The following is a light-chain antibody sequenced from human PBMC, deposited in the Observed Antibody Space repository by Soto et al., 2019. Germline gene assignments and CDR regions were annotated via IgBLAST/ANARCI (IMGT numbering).Light chain of an antibody. CDR2: EVN. CDR1: NSDVGAYIY. J-gene: IGLJ2*01. CDR3: SSYTSSSTLV. Sequence: QSVLTQPASMSGSPGQSITISCPGTNSDVGAYIYVSWYQQHPGKAPKLMIYEVNNRPSGVSNRFSGSKSGNTASLTISGLQAEDEAVYYCSSYTSSSTLVFGRGTKVTVL. V-gene: IGLV2-14*01.